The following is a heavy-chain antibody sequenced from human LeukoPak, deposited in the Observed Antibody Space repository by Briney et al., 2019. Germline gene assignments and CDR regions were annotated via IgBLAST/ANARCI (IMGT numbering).Heavy chain of an antibody. CDR2: MYYSGST. CDR1: GGSISSGDYS. J-gene: IGHJ3*02. D-gene: IGHD2-21*01. V-gene: IGHV4-30-4*07. Sequence: PSETLSLTCAVSGGSISSGDYSWSWIRQLPVKGLEWIGYMYYSGSTYSNLSLKSRVTISVDTSKNQFSLKLSSVTAADTAVYYCARGLDTNDWSDAFDIWGQGTMVTVSS. CDR3: ARGLDTNDWSDAFDI.